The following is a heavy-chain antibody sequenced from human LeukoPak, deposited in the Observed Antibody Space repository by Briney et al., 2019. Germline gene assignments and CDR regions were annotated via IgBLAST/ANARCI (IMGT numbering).Heavy chain of an antibody. Sequence: GGSLILSCVASGFSFSDYWMHWVRQAPGKGLEWVAHINRDGSITRYADSVKGRFTISRDNAENTMHLQMNSLRVGGTAVYYCARDYHDSNGYYSNAFDHWGQGSLLAASS. J-gene: IGHJ4*02. CDR2: INRDGSIT. D-gene: IGHD3-22*01. V-gene: IGHV3-74*01. CDR3: ARDYHDSNGYYSNAFDH. CDR1: GFSFSDYW.